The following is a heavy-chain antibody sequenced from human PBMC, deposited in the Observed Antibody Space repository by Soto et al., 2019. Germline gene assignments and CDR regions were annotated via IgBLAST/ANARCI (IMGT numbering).Heavy chain of an antibody. CDR1: GCPIGSSAYY. CDR2: IYYGGST. J-gene: IGHJ5*01. Sequence: SESLPLTCTVSGCPIGSSAYYWGWIRQPPGKALEWIANIYYGGSTFYNPSLKSRVSLSVDTSKAQFSLRLTSLTAADTALYYCARRPTEFPTLIDTWGQGMMVTVPS. CDR3: ARRPTEFPTLIDT. D-gene: IGHD2-21*01. V-gene: IGHV4-39*01.